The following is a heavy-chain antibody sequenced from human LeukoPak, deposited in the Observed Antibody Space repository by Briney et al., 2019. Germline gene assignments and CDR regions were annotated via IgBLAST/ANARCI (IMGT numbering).Heavy chain of an antibody. CDR1: GFTFSSYW. CDR2: INTDGSDT. V-gene: IGHV3-74*01. J-gene: IGHJ4*02. CDR3: TRGGTTLDY. Sequence: GGSLRLSCADSGFTFSSYWMHWVRQAPGKGLVWVSRINTDGSDTAYADSVKGRFTISRDNAKNTLYLQMNSLRAEDTAVYYCTRGGTTLDYWGQGSLVTVSS. D-gene: IGHD1-7*01.